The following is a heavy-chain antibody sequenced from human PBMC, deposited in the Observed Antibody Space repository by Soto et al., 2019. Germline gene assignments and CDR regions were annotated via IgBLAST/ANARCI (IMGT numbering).Heavy chain of an antibody. Sequence: GGSLRLSCAASGFTFSSYGMHWVRQAPGKGLEWVAVIWYDGSNKYYADSVKGRFTISRDNSKNTLYLQMNSLRAEDTAVYYCARDRKGIFGVVISYYFDYWGQGTLVTVSS. CDR1: GFTFSSYG. V-gene: IGHV3-33*01. D-gene: IGHD3-3*02. J-gene: IGHJ4*02. CDR2: IWYDGSNK. CDR3: ARDRKGIFGVVISYYFDY.